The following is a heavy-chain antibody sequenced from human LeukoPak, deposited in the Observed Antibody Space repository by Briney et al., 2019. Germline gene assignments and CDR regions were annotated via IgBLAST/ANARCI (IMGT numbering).Heavy chain of an antibody. V-gene: IGHV4-59*08. CDR2: IYYSGST. CDR1: GGSISSYY. Sequence: SETLSLTCTVSGGSISSYYWSWIRQPPGKGLEWIGYIYYSGSTNYNPSLKSRVTISVDTSKNQFSLKLSSVTAADTAVYYCARVPPGAWFGYWGQGTLVTVSS. J-gene: IGHJ4*02. CDR3: ARVPPGAWFGY. D-gene: IGHD3-16*01.